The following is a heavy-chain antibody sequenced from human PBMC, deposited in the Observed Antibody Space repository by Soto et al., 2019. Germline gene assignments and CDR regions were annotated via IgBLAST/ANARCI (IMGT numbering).Heavy chain of an antibody. V-gene: IGHV4-61*01. CDR2: INDSGRT. J-gene: IGHJ4*02. CDR3: ARPRGYSGYDLI. D-gene: IGHD5-12*01. CDR1: GGSVTSDSYY. Sequence: KTSETLSLTXSVSGGSVTSDSYYWNWIRQPPGKGLEWIGYINDSGRTNYNTSLRTRVNILVDKSKNQFSLRLNSVTATDTAVYYCARPRGYSGYDLIWGQGTLVTVS.